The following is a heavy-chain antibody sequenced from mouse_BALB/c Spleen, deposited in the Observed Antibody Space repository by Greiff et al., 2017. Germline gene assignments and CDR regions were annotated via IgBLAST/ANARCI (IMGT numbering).Heavy chain of an antibody. CDR3: ARRRENYDGFAY. CDR2: INPSNGRT. CDR1: GYTFTSYW. V-gene: IGHV1S81*02. D-gene: IGHD1-1*01. Sequence: QVQLQQPGAELVKPGASVKLSCKASGYTFTSYWMHWVKQRPGQGLEWIGEINPSNGRTNYNEKFKSKATLTVDKSSSTAYMQLSSLTSEDSAVYYCARRRENYDGFAYWGQGTLVTVSA. J-gene: IGHJ3*01.